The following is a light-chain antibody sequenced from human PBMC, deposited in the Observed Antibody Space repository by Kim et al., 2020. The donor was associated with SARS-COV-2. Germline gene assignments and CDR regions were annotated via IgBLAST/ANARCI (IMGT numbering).Light chain of an antibody. CDR2: AAS. CDR3: QQSYSTLAWT. V-gene: IGKV1-39*01. Sequence: VQMTQSPSSLSASVGDTVTITCRASPSISSYLNWYQQKPGKAPKLLINAASRLQSGVPSRFSGSGSGTDFTLTISNLQPEDFATYYCQQSYSTLAWTFGQGTKVDIK. J-gene: IGKJ1*01. CDR1: PSISSY.